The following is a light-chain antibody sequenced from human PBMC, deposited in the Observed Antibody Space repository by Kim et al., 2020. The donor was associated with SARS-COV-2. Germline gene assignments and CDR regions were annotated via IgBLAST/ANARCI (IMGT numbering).Light chain of an antibody. CDR3: QQYYTTPLT. CDR2: WAS. CDR1: QSILYRSNNENY. V-gene: IGKV4-1*01. Sequence: DIVMTQTPDSLAMSLGETATINCKSSQSILYRSNNENYLAWYQQRPRQPPKLLIYWASTRESGVPDRFSGSGSGTDFTLTITSLQAEDVAVYYCQQYYTTPLTFGGWTKVEIK. J-gene: IGKJ4*01.